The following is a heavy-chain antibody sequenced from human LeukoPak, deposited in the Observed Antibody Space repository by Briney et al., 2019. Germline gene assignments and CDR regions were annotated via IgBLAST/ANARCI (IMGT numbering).Heavy chain of an antibody. D-gene: IGHD6-19*01. CDR3: AREYAVAGSEPGLLIGY. CDR2: IWYDGSNK. V-gene: IGHV3-33*01. CDR1: GFTFSSYC. J-gene: IGHJ4*02. Sequence: GGSLRLSCVASGFTFSSYCMHWVRQAPGKGLEWVAVIWYDGSNKYYADSVKGRFTISRDNSKNTLYLQMNSLRAEDTAVYYCAREYAVAGSEPGLLIGYWGQGTLVSVSS.